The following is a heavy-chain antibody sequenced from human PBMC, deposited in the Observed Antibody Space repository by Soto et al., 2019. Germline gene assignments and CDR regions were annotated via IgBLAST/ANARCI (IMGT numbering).Heavy chain of an antibody. CDR3: ARDRGGYCSSASCPGLDY. CDR2: ISSSSGTI. J-gene: IGHJ4*02. V-gene: IGHV3-48*01. Sequence: EVQLVESGGGLVQPGGSLRLSCAASGFTFSGYSMNWVRQAPGKGLEWVSYISSSSGTIDYRNSVKGRFTISRDNAKNSRYLQMNSLRAEDTAVYYCARDRGGYCSSASCPGLDYWGQGPLVTVSS. D-gene: IGHD2-2*01. CDR1: GFTFSGYS.